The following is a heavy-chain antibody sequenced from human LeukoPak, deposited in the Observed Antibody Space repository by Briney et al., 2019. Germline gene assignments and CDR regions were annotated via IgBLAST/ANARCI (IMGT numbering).Heavy chain of an antibody. Sequence: SETLSLTCAVYGGSFSGYYWSWIRQPPGKGLEWIGEINHSGSTNYNPSLKSRVTISVDTSKNQFSLRLSSVTAADTAVYYCARDWHYYDSSDYHYGFDYWGQGTLVTVSS. CDR2: INHSGST. CDR1: GGSFSGYY. J-gene: IGHJ4*02. D-gene: IGHD3-22*01. CDR3: ARDWHYYDSSDYHYGFDY. V-gene: IGHV4-34*01.